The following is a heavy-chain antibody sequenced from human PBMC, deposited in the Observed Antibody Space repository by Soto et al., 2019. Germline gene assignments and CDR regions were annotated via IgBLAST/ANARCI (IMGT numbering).Heavy chain of an antibody. Sequence: SETLSLTCTVSGGSISSYYWSWIRQPPGKGLEWIGYIYYSGSTNYNPSLKSRVTISVDTSKNQFSLKLSSVTAADTAVYYCARVPYYDFWSLFDYWGQGTLVTVSS. D-gene: IGHD3-3*01. J-gene: IGHJ4*02. V-gene: IGHV4-59*01. CDR3: ARVPYYDFWSLFDY. CDR1: GGSISSYY. CDR2: IYYSGST.